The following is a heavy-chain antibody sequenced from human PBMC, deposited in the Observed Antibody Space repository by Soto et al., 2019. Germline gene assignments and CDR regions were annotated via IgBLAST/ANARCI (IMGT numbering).Heavy chain of an antibody. CDR2: INHSGST. V-gene: IGHV4-34*01. CDR3: ARVTMVRTYYYYGMDV. CDR1: SGSFSGYY. D-gene: IGHD3-10*01. J-gene: IGHJ6*02. Sequence: PSETLSLTCAVYSGSFSGYYWSWIRQPPGKGLEWIGEINHSGSTNYNPSLKSRVTISVDTSKNQFSLKLSSVTAADTAVYYCARVTMVRTYYYYGMDVWGQGTTVTVSS.